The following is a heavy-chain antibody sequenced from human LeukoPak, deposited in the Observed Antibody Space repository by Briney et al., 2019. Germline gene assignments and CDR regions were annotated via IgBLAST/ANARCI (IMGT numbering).Heavy chain of an antibody. CDR1: GFTFSSYA. CDR3: AREFGDGYNLPVFDY. J-gene: IGHJ4*02. V-gene: IGHV3-64*01. CDR2: ISSNGGST. Sequence: GGSLRLSCAASGFTFSSYAMHWVRQAPGKGLEYVSAISSNGGSTYYANSVKGRFTISRDNSKNTLHLQMGSLRAEDMAVYYCAREFGDGYNLPVFDYWGQGTLVTVSS. D-gene: IGHD5-24*01.